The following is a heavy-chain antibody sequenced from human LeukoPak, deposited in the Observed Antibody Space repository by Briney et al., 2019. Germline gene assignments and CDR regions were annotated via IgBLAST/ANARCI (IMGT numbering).Heavy chain of an antibody. Sequence: SETLSLTCTVSGGSISSYYWSWIRQPPGKGLEWIGYIYYSGSTNYNPSLKSRVTISVDTSKNQFSLKLSSVTAADTAVYYCARGLMAARSWYFDLWGRGTLVTVSS. CDR2: IYYSGST. CDR1: GGSISSYY. J-gene: IGHJ2*01. V-gene: IGHV4-59*01. CDR3: ARGLMAARSWYFDL. D-gene: IGHD3-10*01.